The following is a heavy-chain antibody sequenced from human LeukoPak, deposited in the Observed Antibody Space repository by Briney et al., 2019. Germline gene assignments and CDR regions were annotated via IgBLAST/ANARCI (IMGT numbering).Heavy chain of an antibody. CDR2: IIPIFGTA. J-gene: IGHJ5*02. D-gene: IGHD2-2*02. V-gene: IGHV1-69*13. Sequence: SVKVSCKASGGTFSSYAISWVRQAPGQGLEWMGGIIPIFGTANYAQKFQGRVTITADESTSTAYMELSSLRSEDTAVYYCARVRRAGYCSSTSCYNNWFDPWGQGTLVTVSS. CDR1: GGTFSSYA. CDR3: ARVRRAGYCSSTSCYNNWFDP.